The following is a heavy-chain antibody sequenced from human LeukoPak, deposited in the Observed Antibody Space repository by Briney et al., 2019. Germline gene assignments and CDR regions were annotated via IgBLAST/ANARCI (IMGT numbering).Heavy chain of an antibody. CDR2: IIPILGIA. CDR3: ARDPPVKYSSGWYGHDY. D-gene: IGHD6-19*01. Sequence: GASVKVSCKASGGTFSSYAISWVRQAPGQGLEWMGRIIPILGIANYAQKFQGRVTITADKSTSTAYMELSSLRSEDTAVYYYARDPPVKYSSGWYGHDYWGQGTLVTVSS. J-gene: IGHJ4*02. V-gene: IGHV1-69*04. CDR1: GGTFSSYA.